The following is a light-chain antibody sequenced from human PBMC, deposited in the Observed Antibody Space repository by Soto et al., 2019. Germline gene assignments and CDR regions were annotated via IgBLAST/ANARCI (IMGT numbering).Light chain of an antibody. V-gene: IGKV1-9*01. J-gene: IGKJ3*01. CDR3: QQLSSYPRT. CDR2: SAS. Sequence: DIQLAQSPSFLSASVGDRVTITCRASQGISSNLAWYQQNPGKAPKLLIYSASTLQSGVPSRFSGSGSGTEFTLTISSLQPEDFATYYCQQLSSYPRTFGPGTKVEIK. CDR1: QGISSN.